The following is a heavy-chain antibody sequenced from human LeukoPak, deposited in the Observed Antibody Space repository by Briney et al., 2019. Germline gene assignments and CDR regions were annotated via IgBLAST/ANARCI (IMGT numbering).Heavy chain of an antibody. CDR1: GFNVSSKY. V-gene: IGHV3-53*01. J-gene: IGHJ4*02. D-gene: IGHD2-2*01. CDR2: IYSGGST. CDR3: ARDVSTSALDY. Sequence: GGSLRLSCAASGFNVSSKYMNWVRQAPGKGLEWVSVIYSGGSTYYAASVEGRFTIYRDNSKNTMYLQMNSLRVEDTAVYYCARDVSTSALDYWGQGTLVTVYS.